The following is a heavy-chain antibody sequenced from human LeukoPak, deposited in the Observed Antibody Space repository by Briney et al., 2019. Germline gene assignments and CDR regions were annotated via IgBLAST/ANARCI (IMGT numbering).Heavy chain of an antibody. CDR2: INPNNGGT. V-gene: IGHV1-2*02. Sequence: ASVKVSCKASGYTFTGYYMHWVRQAPGQGLEWMGWINPNNGGTNYAQKFQGRVTMTRDTSISTAYMELSSLRSDDTAIYHCARAAPRNGCYSVGNDAFDVWGQGTMVIVSS. J-gene: IGHJ3*01. CDR3: ARAAPRNGCYSVGNDAFDV. CDR1: GYTFTGYY. D-gene: IGHD3-22*01.